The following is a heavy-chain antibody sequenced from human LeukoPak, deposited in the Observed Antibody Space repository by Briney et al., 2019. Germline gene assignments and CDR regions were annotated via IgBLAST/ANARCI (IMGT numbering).Heavy chain of an antibody. D-gene: IGHD6-13*01. CDR2: IYYSGAT. CDR3: ARQAGAAAVNWFDP. Sequence: KSSETLSLTCTVSGTSISSYYWNWIRQPPGKGLEWIGYIYYSGATYYNPSLKSRVTISIDASKNQFSLKLSSVTAADTAVYYCARQAGAAAVNWFDPWGQGTLVTVSS. CDR1: GTSISSYY. J-gene: IGHJ5*02. V-gene: IGHV4-59*08.